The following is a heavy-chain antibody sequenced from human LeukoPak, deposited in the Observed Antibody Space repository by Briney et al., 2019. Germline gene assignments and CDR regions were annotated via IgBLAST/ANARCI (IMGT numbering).Heavy chain of an antibody. CDR3: ARGSAYYYDTSGPRFYYDY. Sequence: SEILSLTCTVSGGSISSYSWHWIRQPPKKGLEWIGYIYYSGSTHYNPSLKSRVTISVDTSKNQFSLHLTSVTAADTAVYYCARGSAYYYDTSGPRFYYDYWGQGILVAISS. CDR1: GGSISSYS. CDR2: IYYSGST. D-gene: IGHD3-22*01. J-gene: IGHJ4*02. V-gene: IGHV4-59*01.